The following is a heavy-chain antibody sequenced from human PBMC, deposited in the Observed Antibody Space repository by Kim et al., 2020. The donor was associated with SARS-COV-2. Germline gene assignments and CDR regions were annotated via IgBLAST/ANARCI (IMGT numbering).Heavy chain of an antibody. D-gene: IGHD6-13*01. V-gene: IGHV3-15*01. CDR3: TTGVAADGPPYYYYYGMDV. Sequence: GGSLRLSCAASGFTFSNAWMSWVRQAPGKGLEWVGRIKSKTDGGTTDYAAPVKGRFTISRDDSKNTLYLQMNSLKTEDTAVYYCTTGVAADGPPYYYYYGMDVWGQGTTVTVSS. CDR1: GFTFSNAW. CDR2: IKSKTDGGTT. J-gene: IGHJ6*02.